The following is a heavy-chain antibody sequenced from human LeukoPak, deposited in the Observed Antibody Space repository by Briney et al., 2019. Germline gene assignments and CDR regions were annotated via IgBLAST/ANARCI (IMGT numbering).Heavy chain of an antibody. Sequence: GGSLRLSCAASGLTFSAYWGNWVRQAPGKGLEWVGNIEQDGSEKNYVDSVKGRFTISRDNGENSLYLQMNSLRVEDTGVYYCVGGIGWLPDYWGQGTLVTVSS. CDR3: VGGIGWLPDY. CDR2: IEQDGSEK. D-gene: IGHD6-19*01. V-gene: IGHV3-7*01. J-gene: IGHJ4*02. CDR1: GLTFSAYW.